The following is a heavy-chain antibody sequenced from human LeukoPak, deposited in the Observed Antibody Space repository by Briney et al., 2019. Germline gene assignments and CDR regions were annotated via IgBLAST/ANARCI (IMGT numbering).Heavy chain of an antibody. D-gene: IGHD5-24*01. J-gene: IGHJ4*02. CDR1: GFTFSNAW. CDR2: IKSKTDGGTT. CDR3: TTEAGDD. Sequence: GGSLRLSCAASGFTFSNAWMSWVRQAPGKGLEWVGHIKSKTDGGTTDYAAPVKGRFTISRDDSKNTLHLQMDSLKTEDTAVYYCTTEAGDDWGQGTLVTVSS. V-gene: IGHV3-15*01.